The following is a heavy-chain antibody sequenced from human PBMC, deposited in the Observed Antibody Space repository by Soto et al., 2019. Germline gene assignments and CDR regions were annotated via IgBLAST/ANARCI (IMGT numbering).Heavy chain of an antibody. CDR3: ARDEGCGGGSCYSIWRY. CDR2: IKEDGSEK. CDR1: GFSFGSYW. D-gene: IGHD2-15*01. V-gene: IGHV3-7*01. Sequence: EVQLVESGGGLVQPGGSLRLSCAASGFSFGSYWISWVRQAPGKGLEWVANIKEDGSEKYYVDSVKGRFTISRDNAKNSLYPQMDSLRAEDTAVFYCARDEGCGGGSCYSIWRYRGQGTLVTVSP. J-gene: IGHJ4*02.